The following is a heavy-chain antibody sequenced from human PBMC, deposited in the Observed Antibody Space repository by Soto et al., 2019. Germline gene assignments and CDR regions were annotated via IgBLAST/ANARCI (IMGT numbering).Heavy chain of an antibody. CDR2: IYYNGTT. Sequence: PSETLSLTCTVSGGSISSPNFYWSWIRQHPGKGLEWIGHIYYNGTTYYNPTLKSRVSISVDTSKNQFSLKLSSVTAADTAVYYCASRADYGDYLWGQGTLVTVSS. V-gene: IGHV4-31*03. D-gene: IGHD4-17*01. J-gene: IGHJ4*02. CDR1: GGSISSPNFY. CDR3: ASRADYGDYL.